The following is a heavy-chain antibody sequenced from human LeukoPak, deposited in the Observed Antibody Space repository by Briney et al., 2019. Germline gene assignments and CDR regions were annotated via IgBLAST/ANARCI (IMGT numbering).Heavy chain of an antibody. CDR1: GYTSTSYD. D-gene: IGHD3-3*01. CDR3: ARGSNPQAGIGYYDFWSGHRGDWFDP. V-gene: IGHV1-8*03. Sequence: GASVKVSCKASGYTSTSYDINWVRQATGQGLEWMGWMNPNSGNTGYAQKFQGRVTITRNTSISTAYMELSSLRSEDTAVYYCARGSNPQAGIGYYDFWSGHRGDWFDPWGQGTLVTVSS. J-gene: IGHJ5*02. CDR2: MNPNSGNT.